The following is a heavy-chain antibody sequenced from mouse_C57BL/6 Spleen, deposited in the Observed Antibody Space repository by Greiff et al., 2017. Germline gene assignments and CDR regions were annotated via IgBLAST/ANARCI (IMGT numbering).Heavy chain of an antibody. CDR1: GYSFTSYY. CDR2: IYPGSGNT. CDR3: ARRPVGAHWYFDV. V-gene: IGHV1-66*01. D-gene: IGHD1-1*01. J-gene: IGHJ1*03. Sequence: VQLQQSGPELVKPGASVKISCKASGYSFTSYYIHWVKQRPGQGLEWIGWIYPGSGNTKYNEKFKGKATLTADTSSSTASMQLSSLTSEDSAVYYCARRPVGAHWYFDVWGTGTTVTVSS.